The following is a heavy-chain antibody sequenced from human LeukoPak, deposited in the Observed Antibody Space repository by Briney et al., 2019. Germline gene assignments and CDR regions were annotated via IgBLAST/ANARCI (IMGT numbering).Heavy chain of an antibody. CDR2: IYPGDSDT. Sequence: GESLKISCKGSGYSFTSYWIGWVRQMPGKGLEWMGIIYPGDSDTRYSPSFQGQVTISADKSISTAYLQWSSLKASDTAMYYCARIFPSNGIQLWDVSPFDYWGQEPWSPSPQ. CDR3: ARIFPSNGIQLWDVSPFDY. D-gene: IGHD5-18*01. V-gene: IGHV5-51*01. CDR1: GYSFTSYW. J-gene: IGHJ4*01.